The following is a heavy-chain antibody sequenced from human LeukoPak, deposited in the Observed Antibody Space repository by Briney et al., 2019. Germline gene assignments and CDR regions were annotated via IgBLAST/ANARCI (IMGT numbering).Heavy chain of an antibody. CDR2: IKHDGSEK. D-gene: IGHD3-22*01. V-gene: IGHV3-7*01. Sequence: GGSLRLSCTASGFTFSNFWMSWVRQAPGKELEWVANIKHDGSEKLYADAVKGRFTISRDNAKRSLFLQMNSLRAEDTAVFYCARYYDTSGYFDYWGQGTLVTVSS. CDR3: ARYYDTSGYFDY. CDR1: GFTFSNFW. J-gene: IGHJ4*02.